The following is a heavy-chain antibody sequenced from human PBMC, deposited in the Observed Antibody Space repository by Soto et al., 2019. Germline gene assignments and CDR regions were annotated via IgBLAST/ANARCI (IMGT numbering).Heavy chain of an antibody. CDR2: ISAYNGNT. CDR3: ARDGGGITMVRGVKRSRVYYYGMDV. J-gene: IGHJ6*02. CDR1: GYTFTSYG. V-gene: IGHV1-18*04. D-gene: IGHD3-10*01. Sequence: QVQLVQSGAEVKKPGASVKVSCKASGYTFTSYGISWVRQAPGQGLEWMGWISAYNGNTSYAQKLQGRVTMTTDTSTSTAYMELRSLRSDDTAVYYCARDGGGITMVRGVKRSRVYYYGMDVWGQGTTVTVSS.